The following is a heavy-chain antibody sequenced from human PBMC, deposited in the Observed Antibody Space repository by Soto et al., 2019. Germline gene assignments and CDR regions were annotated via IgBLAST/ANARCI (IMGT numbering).Heavy chain of an antibody. V-gene: IGHV1-69*02. CDR1: GGTFSSYT. Sequence: ASVKVSCKASGGTFSSYTISWVRQAPGQGLEWMGRIIPILGIANYAQKFQGRVTITADKSTSTAYMELSSLRSEDTAVYYCARASDPHCSGGSCYDPAEYFQHWGQGTLVTVSS. J-gene: IGHJ1*01. CDR3: ARASDPHCSGGSCYDPAEYFQH. CDR2: IIPILGIA. D-gene: IGHD2-15*01.